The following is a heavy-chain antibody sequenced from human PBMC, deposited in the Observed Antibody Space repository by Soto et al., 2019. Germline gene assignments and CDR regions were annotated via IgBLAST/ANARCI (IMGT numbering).Heavy chain of an antibody. CDR3: ARDSKSDILELLWFGEPHYYYYSMDV. J-gene: IGHJ6*03. CDR2: ISAYNGNT. V-gene: IGHV1-18*01. D-gene: IGHD3-10*01. CDR1: GYTFTSYG. Sequence: ASVKVSCKASGYTFTSYGISWVRQAQGQGLEWMGWISAYNGNTNYAQKLQGRVTMTTDTSTSTAYMELRSLRSDDTAVYYCARDSKSDILELLWFGEPHYYYYSMDVWGKGTTVTVSS.